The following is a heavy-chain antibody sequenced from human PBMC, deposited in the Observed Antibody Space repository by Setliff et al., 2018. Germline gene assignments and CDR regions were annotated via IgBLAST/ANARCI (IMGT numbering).Heavy chain of an antibody. CDR1: GGSISSGTYY. CDR3: ARDNTMVGATDY. D-gene: IGHD1-26*01. V-gene: IGHV4-61*02. J-gene: IGHJ4*02. Sequence: TSETLSLTCTVSGGSISSGTYYWSWIRQPAGKGLEWIGRLHTSGSIDYNPSLKSRVTISVDTSKNQSSLRLRSVTAADTAVYFCARDNTMVGATDYWGLGTLVTVSS. CDR2: LHTSGSI.